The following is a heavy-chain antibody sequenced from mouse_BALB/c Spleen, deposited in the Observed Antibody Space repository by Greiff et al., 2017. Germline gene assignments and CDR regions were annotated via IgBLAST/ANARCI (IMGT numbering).Heavy chain of an antibody. V-gene: IGHV1-80*01. CDR2: IYPGDGDT. CDR3: ARGDYDGGDAMDY. CDR1: GYAFSSYW. J-gene: IGHJ4*01. D-gene: IGHD2-4*01. Sequence: QVQLQHSGAELVRPGSSVKISCKASGYAFSSYWMNWVKQRPGQGLEWIGQIYPGDGDTNYNGKFKGKATLTADKSSSTAYMQLSSLTSEDSAVYFCARGDYDGGDAMDYWGQGTSVTVSS.